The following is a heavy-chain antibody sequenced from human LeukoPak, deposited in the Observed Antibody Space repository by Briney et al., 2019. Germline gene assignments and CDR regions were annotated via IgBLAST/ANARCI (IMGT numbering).Heavy chain of an antibody. Sequence: GGSLKLSCAASGFTFSNYWMHWVRQAPGKGLVWVSHIDGDGSRTSYADSVKGRFTFSRDNAKNTLYLQMNSLRAEDTAVHYCARRVAAVAGTSSLDYWGQGTLVTVSS. CDR1: GFTFSNYW. CDR3: ARRVAAVAGTSSLDY. V-gene: IGHV3-74*01. D-gene: IGHD6-19*01. CDR2: IDGDGSRT. J-gene: IGHJ4*02.